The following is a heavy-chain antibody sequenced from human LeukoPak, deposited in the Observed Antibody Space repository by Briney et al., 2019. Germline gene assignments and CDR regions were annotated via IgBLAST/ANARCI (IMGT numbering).Heavy chain of an antibody. CDR1: GFTFSSYA. V-gene: IGHV3-23*01. Sequence: GGSLRLSCAASGFTFSSYAMSWVRQAPGKGLEWVSVISGSGGSTHFADSVKGRFTISRDNPKNTLYLQMNSLRAEDTAVYYCAIEVGYFDCWGQGTLVTVSS. J-gene: IGHJ4*02. D-gene: IGHD1-26*01. CDR2: ISGSGGST. CDR3: AIEVGYFDC.